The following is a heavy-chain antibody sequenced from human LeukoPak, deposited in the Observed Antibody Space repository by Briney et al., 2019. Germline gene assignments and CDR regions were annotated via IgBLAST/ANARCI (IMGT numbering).Heavy chain of an antibody. CDR1: GFTFRNYA. Sequence: GGSLRLSCTASGFTFRNYAMRWVRQAPGKGLEWVSAVSGSGDYTYYADSVKGRFTISRDNSKNTLYLHMSSLRAEDTAVFYCAKAEFGSGSYYISDWGQGTLVTVSS. J-gene: IGHJ4*02. CDR2: VSGSGDYT. V-gene: IGHV3-23*01. CDR3: AKAEFGSGSYYISD. D-gene: IGHD3-10*01.